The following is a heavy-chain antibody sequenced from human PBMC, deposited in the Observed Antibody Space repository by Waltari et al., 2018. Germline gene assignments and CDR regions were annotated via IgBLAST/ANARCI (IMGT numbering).Heavy chain of an antibody. J-gene: IGHJ6*02. Sequence: EVQVLESGGDLVQPGGSLRLSCAASGFSFRTYGLCWAGQGPGKGLEWVSGIHKDVSRTYYVDSVKGRFTISRDNSKNTMSLQMNSLRAEDTAIYYCVKGIWTSAASYYAGLDVWGQGTTVTVSS. CDR3: VKGIWTSAASYYAGLDV. CDR1: GFSFRTYG. V-gene: IGHV3-23*03. D-gene: IGHD3-22*01. CDR2: IHKDVSRT.